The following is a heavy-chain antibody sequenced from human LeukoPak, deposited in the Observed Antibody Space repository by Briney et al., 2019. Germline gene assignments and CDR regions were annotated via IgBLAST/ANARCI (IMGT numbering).Heavy chain of an antibody. CDR3: ARDQAGFGELFPYAFDL. J-gene: IGHJ3*01. CDR2: VKQDGSEK. CDR1: GFTFSSDW. V-gene: IGHV3-7*01. Sequence: PGGSLRLSCAASGFTFSSDWMSWVRQAPGKGREGVANVKQDGSEKYYVDSVKGRFTISRDNAKNSLYLQMNSLSAEDTAVYYCARDQAGFGELFPYAFDLWGQGTMVTVSS. D-gene: IGHD3-10*01.